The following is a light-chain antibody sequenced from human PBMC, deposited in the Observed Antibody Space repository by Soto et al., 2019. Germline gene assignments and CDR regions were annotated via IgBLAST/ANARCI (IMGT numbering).Light chain of an antibody. J-gene: IGKJ2*01. V-gene: IGKV3D-15*01. Sequence: EILLTQSPATLSVSPGERATLSCRANESLSTNLVWYQQKPGQAPRLLIYGASTRATGVPARFSGSGSGTDFTLTISSLQSEDFAFYHCQHYNNWPHTFGQGTKVDIK. CDR2: GAS. CDR3: QHYNNWPHT. CDR1: ESLSTN.